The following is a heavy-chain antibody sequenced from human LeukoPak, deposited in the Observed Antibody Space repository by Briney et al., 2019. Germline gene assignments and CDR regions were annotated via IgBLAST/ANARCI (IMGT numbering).Heavy chain of an antibody. Sequence: GGSLRLSCAASGFTFSNYWMTWVRQAPGKGLEWVANLKQDGSEIYYVDSVKGRFTISRDNAKNSLYLQMNSLRAEDTAVYYCARDQVGRGSGDAFDIWGQGTMVTVSS. CDR3: ARDQVGRGSGDAFDI. CDR2: LKQDGSEI. D-gene: IGHD3-10*01. V-gene: IGHV3-7*01. J-gene: IGHJ3*02. CDR1: GFTFSNYW.